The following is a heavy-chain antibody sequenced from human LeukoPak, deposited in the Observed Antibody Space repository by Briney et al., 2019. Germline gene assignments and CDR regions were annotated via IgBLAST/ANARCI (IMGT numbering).Heavy chain of an antibody. V-gene: IGHV4-59*01. CDR2: IYYSGST. CDR3: ARRDGYNYYFDY. J-gene: IGHJ4*02. D-gene: IGHD5-24*01. CDR1: GGSISSYY. Sequence: SETLSLTCTVSGGSISSYYWSWIRQPPGKGLEWIGYIYYSGSTNYNPSLKSRVTISVDTSKNQFSLKLSSVTAADTAVYYCARRDGYNYYFDYWGQGTLVTVSS.